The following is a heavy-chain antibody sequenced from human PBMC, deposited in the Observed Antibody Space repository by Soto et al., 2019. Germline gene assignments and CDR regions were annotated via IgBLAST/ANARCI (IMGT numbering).Heavy chain of an antibody. CDR3: ARPEGYGSGSYYFDS. Sequence: GASVKVSCKAYGYPFATYHLHWVRQAPGQGLEWMGIVYVTGTGTRSAQKFQGRLTMTRDRSTSTVYMELSSLRSEDTAVYYCARPEGYGSGSYYFDSWGQGTLVTVSS. CDR2: VYVTGTGT. CDR1: GYPFATYH. V-gene: IGHV1-46*01. J-gene: IGHJ4*02. D-gene: IGHD3-10*01.